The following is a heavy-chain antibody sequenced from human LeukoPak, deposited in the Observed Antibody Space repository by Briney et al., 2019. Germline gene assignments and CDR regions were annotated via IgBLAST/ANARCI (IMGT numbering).Heavy chain of an antibody. Sequence: SETLSLTCAVYGGSFSGYYWSWIRQPPGKGLEWIGEINHSGSHNYNPSLKSRVTISVDTSKNQFSLKLSSVTAADTAVYYCARGGGYCSSTSCHWYFDLWGRGTLVTVSS. CDR1: GGSFSGYY. CDR2: INHSGSH. V-gene: IGHV4-34*01. J-gene: IGHJ2*01. D-gene: IGHD2-2*01. CDR3: ARGGGYCSSTSCHWYFDL.